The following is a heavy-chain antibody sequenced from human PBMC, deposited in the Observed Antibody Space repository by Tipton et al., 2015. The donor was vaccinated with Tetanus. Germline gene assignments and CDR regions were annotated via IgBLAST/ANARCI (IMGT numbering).Heavy chain of an antibody. D-gene: IGHD1-7*01. J-gene: IGHJ4*02. CDR1: GDSVSSNSAA. Sequence: GLVKPSQTLSLTCAISGDSVSSNSAAWNWIRQSPSRGLEWLGRTYYRSKWYNDYAVSVKSHITNNPDTSKNQFSLQLNSVTPENTEGYYYERAGWENYSYYYDCWDQGTRVTVSS. CDR2: TYYRSKWYN. V-gene: IGHV6-1*01. CDR3: ERAGWENYSYYYDC.